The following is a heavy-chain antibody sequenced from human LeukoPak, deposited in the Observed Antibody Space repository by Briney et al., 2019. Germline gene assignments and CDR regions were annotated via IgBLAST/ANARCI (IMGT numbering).Heavy chain of an antibody. J-gene: IGHJ5*02. D-gene: IGHD6-19*01. CDR3: ARRITVSATSWFDP. Sequence: SETLSLTCTVSGDSISSGDYYWSWIRQPAGKGLEWIGRISSSGSTNYNPSLESRVTISVDTSKNQFSLKLSSVTAADTAVYFCARRITVSATSWFDPWGQGTLVTVSS. CDR1: GDSISSGDYY. CDR2: ISSSGST. V-gene: IGHV4-61*02.